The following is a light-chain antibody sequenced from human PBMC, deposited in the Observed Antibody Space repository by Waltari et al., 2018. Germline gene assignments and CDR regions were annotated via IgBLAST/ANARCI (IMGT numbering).Light chain of an antibody. Sequence: SYELTQPPSVSVSPGQTASITCSGNKLGDKYASWYQQKPGQSPVLVIYQDSKRPSGIPERFSGSNSGNTATLTISGTQAMDEADYYCQAWDSSTNVVFGGGTNLTVL. J-gene: IGLJ2*01. V-gene: IGLV3-1*01. CDR2: QDS. CDR1: KLGDKY. CDR3: QAWDSSTNVV.